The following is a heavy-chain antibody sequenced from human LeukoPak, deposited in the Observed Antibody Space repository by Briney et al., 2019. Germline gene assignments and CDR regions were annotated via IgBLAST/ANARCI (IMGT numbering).Heavy chain of an antibody. CDR2: IWYDGSNK. V-gene: IGHV3-33*08. J-gene: IGHJ4*02. CDR1: GFSFSSYS. Sequence: PGGSLRLSCAGSGFSFSSYSMHWVRQAPGKGLEWVAVIWYDGSNKYYADSVKGRITISRDNAKNTLYLQMNSLRAEDTAVYYCARDGSPLIEYYFDYWGQGTLVTVSS. CDR3: ARDGSPLIEYYFDY.